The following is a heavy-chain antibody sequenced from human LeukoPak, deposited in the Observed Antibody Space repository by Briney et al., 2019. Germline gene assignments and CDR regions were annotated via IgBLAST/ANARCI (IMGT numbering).Heavy chain of an antibody. D-gene: IGHD5-18*01. CDR2: ISGSGGST. V-gene: IGHV3-23*01. CDR1: GFTFSSYA. CDR3: AKEPGYSYGYTYFDY. J-gene: IGHJ4*02. Sequence: GGSLRLSCAASGFTFSSYAMSWVRQAPGKGLEWVSAISGSGGSTYYADSVKGRFTISRDNSKNTLYLQMNSLTAEDTAVYYCAKEPGYSYGYTYFDYWGQGTLVTVSS.